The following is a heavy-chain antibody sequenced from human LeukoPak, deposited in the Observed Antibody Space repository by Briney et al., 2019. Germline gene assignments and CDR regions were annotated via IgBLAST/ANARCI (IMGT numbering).Heavy chain of an antibody. CDR2: IYYSGST. Sequence: SETLSLTCTVSGGSISSYYWGWIRQPPGKGLAWIGSIYYSGSTYYNPSLKSRVTISVDTSKNQFSLKLSSVTAADTAVYYCARDGVQLGPVDVWGKGTTVTVSS. CDR3: ARDGVQLGPVDV. J-gene: IGHJ6*04. CDR1: GGSISSYY. D-gene: IGHD5-18*01. V-gene: IGHV4-39*07.